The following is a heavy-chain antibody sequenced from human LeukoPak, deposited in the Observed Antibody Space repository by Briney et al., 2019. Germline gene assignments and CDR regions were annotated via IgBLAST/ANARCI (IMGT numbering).Heavy chain of an antibody. CDR3: ARGKAASTVLMVYAISPRSVNNWFDP. V-gene: IGHV1-2*02. CDR1: GYTFTGYY. CDR2: INPNSGGT. Sequence: ASVKVSCKASGYTFTGYYMHWVRQAPGQGLEWMGWINPNSGGTNYAQKFQGRVTMTRDTSISTAYMELSRLRSDDTAVYYCARGKAASTVLMVYAISPRSVNNWFDPWGQGTLVTVSS. D-gene: IGHD2-8*01. J-gene: IGHJ5*02.